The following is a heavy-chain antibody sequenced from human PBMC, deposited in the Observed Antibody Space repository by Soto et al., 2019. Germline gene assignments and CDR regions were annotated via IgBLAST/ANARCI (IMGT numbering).Heavy chain of an antibody. D-gene: IGHD6-6*01. V-gene: IGHV3-23*01. J-gene: IGHJ4*02. CDR3: AKDLVLYSSSSPHYFDY. Sequence: PGGSLGLSCAASGFSFSSYAMSWVSQAPGKGLECISVISGSGGSTYYADSVKGRFTISRDNSKNTLYLQMNSLRAEDSATYYCAKDLVLYSSSSPHYFDYWGQGSLVTVSS. CDR2: ISGSGGST. CDR1: GFSFSSYA.